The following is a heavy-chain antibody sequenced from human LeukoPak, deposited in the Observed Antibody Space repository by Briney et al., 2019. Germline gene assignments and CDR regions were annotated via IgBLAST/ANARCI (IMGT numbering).Heavy chain of an antibody. Sequence: GGSLRLSCAASGFTFSSYAMSWVHQAPGKGLEWVSAISGSGGSTYYADSVKGRFTISRDNSKNTLYLQMNSLRAEDTAVYYCAKWGYGSGSYSGFQHWGQGTLVTVSS. CDR2: ISGSGGST. D-gene: IGHD3-10*01. J-gene: IGHJ1*01. CDR1: GFTFSSYA. V-gene: IGHV3-23*01. CDR3: AKWGYGSGSYSGFQH.